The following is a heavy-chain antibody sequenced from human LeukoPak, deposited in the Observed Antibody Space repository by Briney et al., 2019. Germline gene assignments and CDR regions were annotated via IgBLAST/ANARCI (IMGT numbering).Heavy chain of an antibody. V-gene: IGHV4-59*08. Sequence: SGTLSLTCTVSGGSISSYYWSWIRQPPGKGLEWIGYIYYSGSTNYNPSLKSRVTISVDTSKNQFSLKLSSVTAADTAVYFCASPRGDDSGGYYTWYFHHWGQGILVTVSS. CDR2: IYYSGST. J-gene: IGHJ1*01. D-gene: IGHD3-22*01. CDR3: ASPRGDDSGGYYTWYFHH. CDR1: GGSISSYY.